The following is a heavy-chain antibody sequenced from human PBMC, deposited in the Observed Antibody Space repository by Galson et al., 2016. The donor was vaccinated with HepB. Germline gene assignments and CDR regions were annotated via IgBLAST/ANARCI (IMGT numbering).Heavy chain of an antibody. D-gene: IGHD1-26*01. CDR2: VYYDGRT. Sequence: EPLSLTCSVSGASISSNYFWAWIRQPPGKGLQWIGNVYYDGRTYYNPSLESRVTMSADTSKNQFSLELSTMSATDTAVYYCARSSGSINGFFDYWGQGALVTVSA. J-gene: IGHJ4*02. V-gene: IGHV4-39*01. CDR1: GASISSNYF. CDR3: ARSSGSINGFFDY.